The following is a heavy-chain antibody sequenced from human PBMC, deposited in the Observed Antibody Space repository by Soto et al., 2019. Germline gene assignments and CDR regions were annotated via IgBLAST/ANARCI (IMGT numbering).Heavy chain of an antibody. CDR3: ARDNIVAEGYYYYGMDV. Sequence: ASVKVSCKASGYTFTSYYMHWVRQAPGQGLEWMGIINPSGGSTSYAQKFQGRVTMTRDTSTSTVYMELSSLRSEDTAVYYCARDNIVAEGYYYYGMDVWGQGTTVTVSS. CDR1: GYTFTSYY. V-gene: IGHV1-46*01. D-gene: IGHD2-15*01. J-gene: IGHJ6*02. CDR2: INPSGGST.